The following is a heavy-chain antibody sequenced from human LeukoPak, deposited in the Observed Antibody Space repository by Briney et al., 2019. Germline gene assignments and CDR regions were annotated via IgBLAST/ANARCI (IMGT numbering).Heavy chain of an antibody. V-gene: IGHV1-69*04. Sequence: ASVKVSCKASGGTFSSYAISWVRQAPGQGLEWMGRIIPILGIANYAQKFQGRVTITADKSTSTAYMELSSLRSEDTAVYYCARGSYQLLYGSLGAFDIWGQGTMVTVSS. CDR2: IIPILGIA. J-gene: IGHJ3*02. CDR1: GGTFSSYA. CDR3: ARGSYQLLYGSLGAFDI. D-gene: IGHD2-2*02.